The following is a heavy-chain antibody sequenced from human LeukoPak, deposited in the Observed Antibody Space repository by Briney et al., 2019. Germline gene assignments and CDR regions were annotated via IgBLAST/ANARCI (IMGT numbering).Heavy chain of an antibody. CDR1: GYTFANYG. CDR3: ARGSGWSGYYGMDV. CDR2: IDAGEGKT. V-gene: IGHV1-3*01. J-gene: IGHJ6*02. D-gene: IGHD6-19*01. Sequence: VASVTVSCKASGYTFANYGMHWVRLAPGQGLEWMGGIDAGEGKTKYFQKFQDRFTITKVTSASTAYMELSSLRSEATAVYYCARGSGWSGYYGMDVWGQGTTVTVFS.